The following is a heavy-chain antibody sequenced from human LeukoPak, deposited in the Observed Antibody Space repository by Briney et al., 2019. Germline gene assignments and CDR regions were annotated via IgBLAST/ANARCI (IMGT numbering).Heavy chain of an antibody. CDR1: GYTFTSYG. CDR2: ISAYNGNT. V-gene: IGHV1-18*01. Sequence: ASVKVSCKASGYTFTSYGISWVRQAPGQGLEWMGWISAYNGNTNYAQKLQGRVTMTTDTSTSTAYMELRSLRSDDTAVYYCARARNPDKAMGMGGYWGQGTLVTVSS. D-gene: IGHD5-18*01. J-gene: IGHJ4*02. CDR3: ARARNPDKAMGMGGY.